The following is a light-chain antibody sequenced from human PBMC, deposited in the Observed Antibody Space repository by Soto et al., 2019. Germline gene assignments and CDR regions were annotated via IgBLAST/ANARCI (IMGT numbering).Light chain of an antibody. CDR3: ATWDDSLSGYI. CDR1: TSNIGSNY. V-gene: IGLV1-47*01. J-gene: IGLJ1*01. Sequence: VLTQPPSASGTPGQRVTISCSGSTSNIGSNYVYWYQQLPGTAPKLLIYRNNQRPSGVPDRFSGAKSGTSASLAISGLRTEDEADYSCATWDDSLSGYIFGTGTKVTVL. CDR2: RNN.